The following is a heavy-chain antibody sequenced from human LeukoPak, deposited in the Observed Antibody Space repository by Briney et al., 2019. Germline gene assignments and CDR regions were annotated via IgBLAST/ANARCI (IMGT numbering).Heavy chain of an antibody. D-gene: IGHD3-9*01. V-gene: IGHV3-23*01. CDR3: AKGNYDILTGLFDY. J-gene: IGHJ4*02. CDR2: ISGSGGST. CDR1: GFTFSSYA. Sequence: GGSLRLSCAASGFTFSSYAMSWVRQAPGKGLGWVSAISGSGGSTYYADSVKGRFTISRDNSKNTLYLQMNSLRAEDTAVYYCAKGNYDILTGLFDYWGQGTLVTVSS.